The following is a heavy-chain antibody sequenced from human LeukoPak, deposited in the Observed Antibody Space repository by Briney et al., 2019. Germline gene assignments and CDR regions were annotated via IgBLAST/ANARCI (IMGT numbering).Heavy chain of an antibody. Sequence: SETLSLTCTVSGGSISSYYWSWIRQPPGKGLEWIGYIYYSGSTNYNPSLKSRVTISVDTSKNQFSLKLSSVTAADTAVYYCARDGYYSSSSSYFDYWGQGTLVTVSS. CDR3: ARDGYYSSSSSYFDY. CDR2: IYYSGST. J-gene: IGHJ4*02. D-gene: IGHD6-6*01. CDR1: GGSISSYY. V-gene: IGHV4-59*01.